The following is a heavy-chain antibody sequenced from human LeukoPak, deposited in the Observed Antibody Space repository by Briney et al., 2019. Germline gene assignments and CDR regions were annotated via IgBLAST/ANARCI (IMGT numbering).Heavy chain of an antibody. Sequence: GGSLRLSCAASGFTFDDYAMHWVRQAPGKGLEWVSGISWNSGSIGYADSVKGRFTISRDNAKNSLYLQMNSLRAEDTAVYYCARDTLDIVVVPAAAEIYYYYGMDVWGQGTTVTVSS. CDR2: ISWNSGSI. CDR1: GFTFDDYA. J-gene: IGHJ6*02. CDR3: ARDTLDIVVVPAAAEIYYYYGMDV. D-gene: IGHD2-2*01. V-gene: IGHV3-9*01.